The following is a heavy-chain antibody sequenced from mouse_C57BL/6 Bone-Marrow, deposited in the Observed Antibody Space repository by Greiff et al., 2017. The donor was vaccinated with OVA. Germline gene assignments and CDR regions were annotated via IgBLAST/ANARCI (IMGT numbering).Heavy chain of an antibody. CDR3: ARDDYYGSSYWFAY. D-gene: IGHD1-1*01. CDR1: GFTFSSYA. V-gene: IGHV5-4*01. J-gene: IGHJ3*01. Sequence: EVQLVESGGGLVKPGGSLKLSCAASGFTFSSYAMSWVRQTPEKRLEWVATISDGGSYTYYPDNVKGRFTISRDNAKNTLYRQMSHLKSEDTAMYYCARDDYYGSSYWFAYWGQGTLVTVSA. CDR2: ISDGGSYT.